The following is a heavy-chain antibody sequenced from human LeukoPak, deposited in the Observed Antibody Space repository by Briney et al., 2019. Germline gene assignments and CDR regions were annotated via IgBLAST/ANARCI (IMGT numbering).Heavy chain of an antibody. CDR2: INHSGST. CDR3: ARNRAVAGYNWFDP. D-gene: IGHD6-19*01. CDR1: GGSFSGYY. V-gene: IGHV4-34*01. Sequence: SETLSLTCAVYGGSFSGYYWSWIRQPPGKGLEWIGEINHSGSTNYNPSLKSRVTISVDTSKNQFSLKLSSVTAADTAVYYCARNRAVAGYNWFDPWGQGTLVTVSS. J-gene: IGHJ5*02.